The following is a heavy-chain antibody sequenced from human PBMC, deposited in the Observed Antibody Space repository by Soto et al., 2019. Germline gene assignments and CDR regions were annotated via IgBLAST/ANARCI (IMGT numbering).Heavy chain of an antibody. V-gene: IGHV3-73*01. CDR2: IRSKSNYYAT. D-gene: IGHD5-12*01. Sequence: GGSLRLSCAASGLTFSGMAMHWVRQASGKGLEWVGRIRSKSNYYATTYAASVKGRFTVSRDDSKNTAYLQMNNLKSEDTAVYYCAASGYDKFVDSWGQGILVPVSS. CDR1: GLTFSGMA. J-gene: IGHJ5*01. CDR3: AASGYDKFVDS.